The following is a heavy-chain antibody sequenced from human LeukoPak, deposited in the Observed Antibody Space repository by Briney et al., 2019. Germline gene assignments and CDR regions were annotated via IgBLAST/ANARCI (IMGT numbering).Heavy chain of an antibody. V-gene: IGHV3-33*06. CDR1: GFTFSSYG. CDR2: IWYDGSNK. D-gene: IGHD3-3*01. CDR3: AKAFLTYYDFWSGYYPDY. J-gene: IGHJ4*02. Sequence: GGSLRLSCAASGFTFSSYGMHWVRQAPGKGLEWVAVIWYDGSNKYYADSVMGRFTISRDNSKNTLYLQMNSLRAEDTAVYYCAKAFLTYYDFWSGYYPDYWGQGTLVTVSS.